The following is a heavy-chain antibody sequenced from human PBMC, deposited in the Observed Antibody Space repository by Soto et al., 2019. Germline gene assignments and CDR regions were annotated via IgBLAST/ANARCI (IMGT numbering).Heavy chain of an antibody. V-gene: IGHV1-69*01. J-gene: IGHJ6*02. CDR2: IIPISGTA. D-gene: IGHD2-2*01. CDR1: GGTFSSYA. Sequence: QVQLVQSGAEVKKPGSSVKVSCKASGGTFSSYAISWVRQAPGQGLEWMGGIIPISGTANYAQKFQGRVTITADESTSTVYMELNILRSEDTAVYFCARSHGSSTSLEIYYYYYYGMDVWGQGTTVTVSS. CDR3: ARSHGSSTSLEIYYYYYYGMDV.